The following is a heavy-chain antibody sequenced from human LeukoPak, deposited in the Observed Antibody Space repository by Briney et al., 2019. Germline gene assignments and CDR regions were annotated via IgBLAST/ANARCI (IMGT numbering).Heavy chain of an antibody. CDR3: AKRELVLGSGRYFDY. J-gene: IGHJ4*02. D-gene: IGHD6-6*01. Sequence: GGSLRLSCAASGFTFSSYAMSWVRQAPGKGLEWVSAISGSGGGTYYADSVKGRFTISRDNSKNTLYLQMNSLRAEDTAVYYCAKRELVLGSGRYFDYWGQGTLVTVSS. CDR1: GFTFSSYA. CDR2: ISGSGGGT. V-gene: IGHV3-23*01.